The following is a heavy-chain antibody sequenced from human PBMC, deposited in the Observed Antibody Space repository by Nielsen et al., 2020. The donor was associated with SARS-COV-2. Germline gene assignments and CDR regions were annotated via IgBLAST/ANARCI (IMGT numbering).Heavy chain of an antibody. CDR2: IYSDGTT. CDR3: ASQRYASGWYYFDY. CDR1: GFTVSSNY. J-gene: IGHJ4*02. V-gene: IGHV3-53*01. D-gene: IGHD6-19*01. Sequence: GESLKISCATSGFTVSSNYMSWVRQAPGKGLEWVSVIYSDGTTHYADSVKGRFTISRDNSKNTLYLQMNSLRDEDTAVYYCASQRYASGWYYFDYWGQGTLVTVSS.